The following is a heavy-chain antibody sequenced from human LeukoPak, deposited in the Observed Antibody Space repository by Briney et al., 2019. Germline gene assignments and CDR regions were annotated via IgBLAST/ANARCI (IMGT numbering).Heavy chain of an antibody. J-gene: IGHJ4*02. D-gene: IGHD6-6*01. CDR1: GGSFSGYY. CDR2: INHSGST. CDR3: ARQLKNKYSSPRGYFDY. Sequence: PSETLSLTCAVYGGSFSGYYWSWIRQPPGKGLEWIGEINHSGSTNYNPSLKSRVTISVDTSKNQFSLKLSSVTAADTAVYYCARQLKNKYSSPRGYFDYWGQGTLVTVSS. V-gene: IGHV4-34*01.